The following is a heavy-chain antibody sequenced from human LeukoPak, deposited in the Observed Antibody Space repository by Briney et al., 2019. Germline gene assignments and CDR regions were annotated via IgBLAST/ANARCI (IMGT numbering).Heavy chain of an antibody. D-gene: IGHD4-23*01. CDR3: ARFAIRRTTVVTQE. CDR1: GGSISSGNYY. CDR2: IYYSGST. J-gene: IGHJ4*02. V-gene: IGHV4-30-4*08. Sequence: SQTLSLTCTVSGGSISSGNYYWSWIRQPPGKGLEWIGYIYYSGSTYYNPSLKSRVTISVDTSKNQFSLKLSSVTAADTAVYYCARFAIRRTTVVTQEWGQGTLVTVSS.